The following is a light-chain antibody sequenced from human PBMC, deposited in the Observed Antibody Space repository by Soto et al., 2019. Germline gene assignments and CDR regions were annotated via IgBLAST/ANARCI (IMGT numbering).Light chain of an antibody. CDR1: QGISNY. CDR2: AAS. Sequence: DIQMTQSPSSMSASVGDRVTITCRASQGISNYLAWYHQKPGKVPKLLIYAASTLQSGVPSRFSGSGSGTDFTLTISSLQPEDVATYYCHNYNSAPRTFGQGTKVEIK. CDR3: HNYNSAPRT. V-gene: IGKV1-27*01. J-gene: IGKJ1*01.